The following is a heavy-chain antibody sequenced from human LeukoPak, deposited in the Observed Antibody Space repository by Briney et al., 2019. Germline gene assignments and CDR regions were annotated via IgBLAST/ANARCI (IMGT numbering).Heavy chain of an antibody. V-gene: IGHV4-34*01. Sequence: SETLSLTCAVYGGSFSGYYWSWIRQPPGKGLEWIGEINHSGSTNYNPSLKSRVTISVDTSKNQFSLKLSSVTAADTAVYYCAREDDSGNWFDPWGQGTLVTVSS. J-gene: IGHJ5*02. CDR3: AREDDSGNWFDP. D-gene: IGHD1-26*01. CDR2: INHSGST. CDR1: GGSFSGYY.